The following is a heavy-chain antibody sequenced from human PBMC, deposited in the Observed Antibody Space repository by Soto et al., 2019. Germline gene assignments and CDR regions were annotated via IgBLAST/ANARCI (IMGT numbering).Heavy chain of an antibody. D-gene: IGHD2-21*02. CDR2: IYHSGST. CDR1: GDSISSVDYY. J-gene: IGHJ4*02. Sequence: QVQLQESGPGLVKPSQTLSLTCTVSGDSISSVDYYWTWFRQPPGKALAWIGYIYHSGSTYYNPSLARRVTVSVDTSKNQFSLRLTSVTAADAAVYFCARTAIIRGVTDYWGQGTLVTVSS. V-gene: IGHV4-30-4*01. CDR3: ARTAIIRGVTDY.